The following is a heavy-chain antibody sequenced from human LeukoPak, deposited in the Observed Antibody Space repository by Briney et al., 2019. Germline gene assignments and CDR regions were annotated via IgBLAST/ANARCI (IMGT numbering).Heavy chain of an antibody. D-gene: IGHD5-12*01. Sequence: GGSLRLSCAASGFTFSRHNMNWVRQAPGKGLEWVSSISSSSSYIYYADSVKGRFTISRDNAKNSLYLQMNSLRAEDTAVYYCARSLAVATIRGYPDYWGQGTLVTVSS. CDR3: ARSLAVATIRGYPDY. CDR2: ISSSSSYI. J-gene: IGHJ4*02. CDR1: GFTFSRHN. V-gene: IGHV3-21*01.